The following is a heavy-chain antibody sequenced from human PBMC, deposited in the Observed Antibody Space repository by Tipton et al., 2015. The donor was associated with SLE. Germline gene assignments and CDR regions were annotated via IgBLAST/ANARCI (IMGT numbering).Heavy chain of an antibody. V-gene: IGHV1-24*01. CDR2: FNPEDDET. J-gene: IGHJ3*02. D-gene: IGHD3-16*01. CDR1: GFSFSDLS. Sequence: QLVQSGAEVKKPGASVKVSCKVSGFSFSDLSIHWVRQRPGRGLEWMAGFNPEDDETVYAQNFQGRLTMTEDTSADTAYMELSSLRSEDTAVYYCATDSGSGRYALVDAFDIWGQGTMVTVSS. CDR3: ATDSGSGRYALVDAFDI.